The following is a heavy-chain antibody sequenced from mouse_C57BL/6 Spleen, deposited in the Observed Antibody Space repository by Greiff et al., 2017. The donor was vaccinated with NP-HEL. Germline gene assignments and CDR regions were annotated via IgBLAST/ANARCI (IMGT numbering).Heavy chain of an antibody. Sequence: QVQLQQSGAELVRPGTSVKVSCKASGYAFTNYLIEWVKQRPGQGLEWIGVINPGSGGTNYNEKFKGKATLTADKSSSTAYMQLSSLTSEDSAVYFCARGGPGAMDYWGQGTSVTVSS. CDR3: ARGGPGAMDY. CDR1: GYAFTNYL. V-gene: IGHV1-54*01. CDR2: INPGSGGT. J-gene: IGHJ4*01.